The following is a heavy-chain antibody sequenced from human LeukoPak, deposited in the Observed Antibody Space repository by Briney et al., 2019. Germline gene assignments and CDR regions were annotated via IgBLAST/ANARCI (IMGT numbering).Heavy chain of an antibody. V-gene: IGHV4-59*01. D-gene: IGHD2-15*01. CDR1: GGSISSYY. Sequence: SETLSLTCTVSGGSISSYYWTWIRQPPGKGLEWIGYIYYTGSSSYNPSLKRRVTISVDTSKNQFSLKLSSVTAADTAVYYCAGYCSGGSCPDNWGQGTLVTVSS. J-gene: IGHJ4*02. CDR3: AGYCSGGSCPDN. CDR2: IYYTGSS.